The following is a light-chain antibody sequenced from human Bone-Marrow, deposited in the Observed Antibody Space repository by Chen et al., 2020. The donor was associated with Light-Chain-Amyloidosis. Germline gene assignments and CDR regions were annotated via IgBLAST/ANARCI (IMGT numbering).Light chain of an antibody. CDR3: SSCTSSSYYV. Sequence: QSALTPPASVSGSPGPSITISCTVTSGDVGTYNYVSWYQQHPGEAPKVMIYAVSNRPSGVSNRFSGSKAGNTASLTIAGLRAEDEADYYCSSCTSSSYYVCGPGTKVTVL. J-gene: IGLJ1*01. CDR2: AVS. V-gene: IGLV2-14*01. CDR1: SGDVGTYNY.